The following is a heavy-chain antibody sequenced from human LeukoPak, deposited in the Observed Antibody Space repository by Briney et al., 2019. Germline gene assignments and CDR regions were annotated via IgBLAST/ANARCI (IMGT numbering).Heavy chain of an antibody. V-gene: IGHV4-59*01. Sequence: SETLSLTCTVSGGSMSTYYWSWIRQSPGKGLEWIGYIFYTGITTYNPSLKSRVSISLDSPKNQFFLRLTSVTAADTAMYYCARAETLAAIYFDFWGQGRLVTVSS. CDR2: IFYTGIT. J-gene: IGHJ4*02. D-gene: IGHD6-25*01. CDR3: ARAETLAAIYFDF. CDR1: GGSMSTYY.